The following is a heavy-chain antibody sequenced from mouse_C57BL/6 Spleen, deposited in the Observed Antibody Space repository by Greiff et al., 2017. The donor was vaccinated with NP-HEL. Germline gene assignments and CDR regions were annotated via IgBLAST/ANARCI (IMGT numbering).Heavy chain of an antibody. CDR2: ISSGSSTI. CDR3: ARALLLDFDY. J-gene: IGHJ2*01. V-gene: IGHV5-17*01. CDR1: GFTFSDYG. Sequence: DVKLQESGGGLVKPGGSLKLSCAASGFTFSDYGMHWVRQAPEKGLEWVAYISSGSSTIYYADTVKGRFTISRDNAKNTLFLQMTSLRSEDTAMYYCARALLLDFDYWGQGTTLTVSS. D-gene: IGHD1-1*01.